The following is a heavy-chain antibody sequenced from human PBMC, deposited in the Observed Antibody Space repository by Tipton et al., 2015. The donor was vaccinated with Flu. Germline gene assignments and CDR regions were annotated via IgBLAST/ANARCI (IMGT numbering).Heavy chain of an antibody. D-gene: IGHD3-3*01. CDR1: GITFSDDY. Sequence: QLVQSGGGLVKPGGYLRLSCAASGITFSDDYMSWIRQAPGKGLEWVSHISSSGSTINYAVSVKGRFTISRDNAKNSLYLQMNSLRAEDTAVYYCARDHPPSITVLGEITDYFGMDVWGQGTTVTVSS. J-gene: IGHJ6*02. CDR2: ISSSGSTI. CDR3: ARDHPPSITVLGEITDYFGMDV. V-gene: IGHV3-11*01.